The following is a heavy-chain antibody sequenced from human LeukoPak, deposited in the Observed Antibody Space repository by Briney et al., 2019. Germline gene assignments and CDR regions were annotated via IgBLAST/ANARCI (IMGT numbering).Heavy chain of an antibody. CDR3: ARRAGTATNLYFGYHGMDV. D-gene: IGHD3-9*01. Sequence: SVKVSCKASGGTFSSYAISWVRQAPGQGLEWMGGIIPIFGTANYAQKFQGRVTITADESTSTAYMELSSLRSEDTAMYYCARRAGTATNLYFGYHGMDVWGQGTTVTVSS. CDR1: GGTFSSYA. CDR2: IIPIFGTA. J-gene: IGHJ6*02. V-gene: IGHV1-69*01.